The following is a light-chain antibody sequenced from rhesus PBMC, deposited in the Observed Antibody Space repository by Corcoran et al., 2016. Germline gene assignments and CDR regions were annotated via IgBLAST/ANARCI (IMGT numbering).Light chain of an antibody. Sequence: EIVMTQSPATLSLSPGERATLSCRASQSVSSYVAWYQQKPEQAPRLLIYGASSRANGIPDRFSGSGAGTDVTLTISSLEPEDFAVYYWQQYSNWPRTFGQGTKVEIK. CDR3: QQYSNWPRT. J-gene: IGKJ1*01. CDR1: QSVSSY. V-gene: IGKV3S9*01. CDR2: GAS.